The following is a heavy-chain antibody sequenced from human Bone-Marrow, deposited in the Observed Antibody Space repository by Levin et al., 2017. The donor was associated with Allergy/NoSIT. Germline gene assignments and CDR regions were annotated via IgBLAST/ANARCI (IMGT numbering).Heavy chain of an antibody. D-gene: IGHD3-10*01. V-gene: IGHV3-23*01. Sequence: GGSLRLSCAASGFTFSSYGMNWVRQAPGKGLEWVSGISGGGINTYYADSMKGRFIISRDNSKNTLYLQMKSLRGDDTGVYYCAKDRGYGSGTYGTFEVWGQGTMVTVSS. CDR3: AKDRGYGSGTYGTFEV. CDR1: GFTFSSYG. CDR2: ISGGGINT. J-gene: IGHJ3*01.